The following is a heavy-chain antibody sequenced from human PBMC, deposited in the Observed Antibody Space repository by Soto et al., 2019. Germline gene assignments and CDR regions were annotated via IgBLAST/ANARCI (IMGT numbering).Heavy chain of an antibody. J-gene: IGHJ5*02. CDR2: IYHSGSA. CDR3: ARGVTVFGLVSRFWFDP. Sequence: SETLSLTCAVSSGSVSSNNWWTWVRHPPGKGLEWIGEIYHSGSANYNPSLKSRVTISMDKSRNQFSLNLNSVTAADTAVYFCARGVTVFGLVSRFWFDPWGQGTVVTVSS. CDR1: SGSVSSNNW. D-gene: IGHD3-3*01. V-gene: IGHV4-4*02.